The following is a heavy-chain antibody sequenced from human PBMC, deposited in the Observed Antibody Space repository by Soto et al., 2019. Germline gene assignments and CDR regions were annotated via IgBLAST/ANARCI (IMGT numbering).Heavy chain of an antibody. CDR3: TRQVYSGSYANDY. J-gene: IGHJ4*02. CDR2: IRSKANSYAT. D-gene: IGHD1-26*01. CDR1: GFTFSGSA. V-gene: IGHV3-73*01. Sequence: GGSLRLSCAASGFTFSGSAMHWVRQASGKGLEWVGRIRSKANSYATAYAASVKGRFTISRDDSKNTAYLQMNSLKTEDTAVYYCTRQVYSGSYANDYWGQATLVTVSS.